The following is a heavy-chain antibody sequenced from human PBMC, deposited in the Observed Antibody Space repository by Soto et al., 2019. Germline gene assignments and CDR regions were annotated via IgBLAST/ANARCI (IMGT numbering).Heavy chain of an antibody. D-gene: IGHD1-26*01. CDR2: IYYSGST. J-gene: IGHJ5*02. Sequence: SETLSLTCTVSGGSISSYYWGWIRQPPGKGLEWIGYIYYSGSTNYNPSLKSRVTISVDTSKNQISLKLSSVTAADTAVYYCARSYGSRPFFFLDNRFNPGGQGTRVTVS. V-gene: IGHV4-59*08. CDR3: ARSYGSRPFFFLDNRFNP. CDR1: GGSISSYY.